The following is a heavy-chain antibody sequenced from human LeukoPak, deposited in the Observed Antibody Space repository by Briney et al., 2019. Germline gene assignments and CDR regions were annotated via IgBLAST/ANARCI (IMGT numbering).Heavy chain of an antibody. Sequence: SETLSLTCTVSGGSISSGDYYWSWIRQPPGKGLEWIGYIYYTGSTYYNPSLKGRVIILVDTSKNHFSLKLSSVTAADTAVYYCARGRYFDWLSMSPLYTYFDYWGQGTLVTVSS. CDR2: IYYTGST. CDR3: ARGRYFDWLSMSPLYTYFDY. CDR1: GGSISSGDYY. V-gene: IGHV4-30-4*01. D-gene: IGHD3-9*01. J-gene: IGHJ4*02.